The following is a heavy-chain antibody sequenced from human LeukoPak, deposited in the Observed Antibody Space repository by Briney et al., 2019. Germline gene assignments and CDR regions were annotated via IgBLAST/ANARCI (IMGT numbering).Heavy chain of an antibody. V-gene: IGHV1-8*01. J-gene: IGHJ3*02. D-gene: IGHD3-9*01. CDR2: MNPNSGNT. CDR3: ARGKLRYFDWLPYDAFDI. Sequence: ASVKVSCKASGYTFTSYDINWVRQATGQGLEWMGWMNPNSGNTGYAQKFQGRVTMTRNTSISTAYMELSSLRSEDTAVYYCARGKLRYFDWLPYDAFDIWGQGAMVTVSS. CDR1: GYTFTSYD.